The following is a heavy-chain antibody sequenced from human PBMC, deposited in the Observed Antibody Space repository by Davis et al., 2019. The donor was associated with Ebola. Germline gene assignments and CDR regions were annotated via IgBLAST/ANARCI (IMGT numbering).Heavy chain of an antibody. D-gene: IGHD3-9*01. J-gene: IGHJ6*03. CDR2: INWNGGST. Sequence: GESLKISCAASGFTFDDYGLTWVRQAPGKGLEWVSGINWNGGSTGYADSVKGRFTISRDNSKNTLYLQMNSLRAEDTAVYYCAKGGPHYGDILTGSGYMDVWGKGTTVTVSS. V-gene: IGHV3-20*04. CDR3: AKGGPHYGDILTGSGYMDV. CDR1: GFTFDDYG.